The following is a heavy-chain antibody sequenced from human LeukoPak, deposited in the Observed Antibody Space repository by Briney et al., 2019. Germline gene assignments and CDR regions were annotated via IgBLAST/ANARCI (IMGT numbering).Heavy chain of an antibody. CDR3: AELGITIIGGV. V-gene: IGHV3-48*03. J-gene: IGHJ6*04. D-gene: IGHD3-10*02. CDR2: ISSSGSTI. CDR1: GFTFSSYE. Sequence: GGSLRLSCAASGFTFSSYEMNWVRRAPGKGLEWVSYISSSGSTIYYADSVKGRFTISRDNAKNSLYLQMNSLRAEDTAVYYCAELGITIIGGVWGKGTTVTISS.